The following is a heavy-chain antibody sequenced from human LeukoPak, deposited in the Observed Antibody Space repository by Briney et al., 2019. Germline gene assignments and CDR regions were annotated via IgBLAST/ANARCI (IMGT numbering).Heavy chain of an antibody. J-gene: IGHJ4*02. CDR1: GYTFTSYY. Sequence: ASVKVSCKASGYTFTSYYIHWVRQAPGQGLEWMGIIYPGGGSTSYAQKFQGRVTMTRDMSASTVYMELSSLRSEDTAVYYCARDNDFDYWGQGTLVTVSS. CDR2: IYPGGGST. D-gene: IGHD2-8*01. V-gene: IGHV1-46*01. CDR3: ARDNDFDY.